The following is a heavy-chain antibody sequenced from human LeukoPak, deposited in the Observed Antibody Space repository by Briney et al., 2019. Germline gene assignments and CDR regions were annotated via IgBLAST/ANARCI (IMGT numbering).Heavy chain of an antibody. CDR3: TTDSWDYYGSGSPLFDY. CDR2: IRSKTDGGTT. V-gene: IGHV3-15*01. CDR1: GFTFSNAW. Sequence: GGSLRLSCAASGFTFSNAWMSWVRQAPGKGLEWVGRIRSKTDGGTTDYAAPVKGRFTISRDDSKNTLYLQMNSLKTEDTAVYYCTTDSWDYYGSGSPLFDYWGQGTLVTVSS. J-gene: IGHJ4*02. D-gene: IGHD3-10*01.